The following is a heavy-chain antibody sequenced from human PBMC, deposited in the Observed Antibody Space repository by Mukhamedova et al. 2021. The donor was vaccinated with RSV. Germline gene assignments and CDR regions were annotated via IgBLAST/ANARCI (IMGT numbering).Heavy chain of an antibody. CDR3: AKDISSGWTFDY. Sequence: HWVRQAPGKGLEWVSLISWDGGSTYNADSVKGRFTISRDNSKNSLYLQMNSLRTEDTALYYCAKDISSGWTFDYWGQGTLVTVSS. D-gene: IGHD6-19*01. J-gene: IGHJ4*02. V-gene: IGHV3-43*01. CDR2: ISWDGGST.